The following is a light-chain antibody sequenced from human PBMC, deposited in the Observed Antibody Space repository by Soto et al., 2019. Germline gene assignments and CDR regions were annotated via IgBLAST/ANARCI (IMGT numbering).Light chain of an antibody. CDR2: DVS. J-gene: IGLJ1*01. V-gene: IGLV2-14*03. Sequence: QSALTQPASVSGSPGQSITISCTGTSSDVGGYNYVSWYQQHPGKAPKLMIYDVSNRPSGVSNRFSGSKSGNTASLTISGLQADDEAEYYCSSYTSSSTLHVFGTGTKLTVL. CDR3: SSYTSSSTLHV. CDR1: SSDVGGYNY.